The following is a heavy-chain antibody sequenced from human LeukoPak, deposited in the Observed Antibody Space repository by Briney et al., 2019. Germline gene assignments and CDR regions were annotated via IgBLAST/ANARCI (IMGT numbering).Heavy chain of an antibody. CDR3: ARAGYSGYDLIRFDP. D-gene: IGHD5-12*01. V-gene: IGHV4-59*08. Sequence: SETLSLTCTVSGYSISSGYYWSWIRQPPGKGLEWIGYIYYSGSTNYNPSLKSRVTISVDTSKNQFSLKLSSVTAADTAVYYCARAGYSGYDLIRFDPWGQGTLVTVSS. J-gene: IGHJ5*02. CDR1: GYSISSGYY. CDR2: IYYSGST.